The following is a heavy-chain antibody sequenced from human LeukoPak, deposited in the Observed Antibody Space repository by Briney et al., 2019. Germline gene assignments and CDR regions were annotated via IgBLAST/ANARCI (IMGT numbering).Heavy chain of an antibody. V-gene: IGHV3-23*01. CDR3: ARDYYDSSGYYQADY. Sequence: GGSLRLSCAASGFTFNSYAMSWVRQAPGKGLEWVSIISGSGGRTYYADSVQGRFTFSRDNSKNTLYLQMNSLRAEDTAVYYCARDYYDSSGYYQADYWGQGTLVTVSS. D-gene: IGHD3-22*01. CDR1: GFTFNSYA. CDR2: ISGSGGRT. J-gene: IGHJ4*02.